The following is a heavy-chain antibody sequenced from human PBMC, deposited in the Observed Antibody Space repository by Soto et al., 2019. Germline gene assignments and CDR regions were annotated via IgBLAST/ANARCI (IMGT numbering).Heavy chain of an antibody. Sequence: DVQLVESGGGLVQPGGSQRLSCAISGFSVSSNYLSWVRQAPGKGLEWVSVHYSGGSTYYADSVQGRFTISRDKSNNTLYLQMRRVRAEDTAVYFCARHRHPRGTVGATSPLDPWGQGTQVTVSS. CDR2: HYSGGST. V-gene: IGHV3-53*01. CDR3: ARHRHPRGTVGATSPLDP. D-gene: IGHD1-26*01. CDR1: GFSVSSNY. J-gene: IGHJ5*02.